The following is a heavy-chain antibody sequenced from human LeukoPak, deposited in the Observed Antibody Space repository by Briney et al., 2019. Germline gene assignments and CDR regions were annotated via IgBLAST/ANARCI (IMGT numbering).Heavy chain of an antibody. CDR3: ARDFRAMVRGVFDY. CDR2: INSDGSST. Sequence: GGSLRLSCAASGFTFSSYWMHWARQAPGKGLVWVSRINSDGSSTSYADSVKGRFTISRDNAQNTLYLQMNSLRAEDTAVYYCARDFRAMVRGVFDYWGQGTLVTVSS. J-gene: IGHJ4*02. V-gene: IGHV3-74*01. D-gene: IGHD3-10*01. CDR1: GFTFSSYW.